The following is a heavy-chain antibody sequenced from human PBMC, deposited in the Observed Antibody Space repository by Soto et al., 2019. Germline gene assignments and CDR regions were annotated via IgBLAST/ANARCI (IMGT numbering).Heavy chain of an antibody. D-gene: IGHD1-1*01. V-gene: IGHV1-8*01. CDR1: GYTFTEYD. CDR3: EVTTGY. J-gene: IGHJ4*02. Sequence: QVQVIQSRAEVKKPGSSVKVSCKTSGYTFTEYDINWVRQAPGQGPEYMGWVSPENKNAGYAPQFRGRVSMTTDTTIGTAYLEVTNLTCEDTAVYYCEVTTGYWGQGTMVTVSS. CDR2: VSPENKNA.